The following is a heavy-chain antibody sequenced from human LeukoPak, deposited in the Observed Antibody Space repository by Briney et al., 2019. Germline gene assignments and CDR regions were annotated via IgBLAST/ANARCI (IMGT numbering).Heavy chain of an antibody. CDR2: IYYSGNT. CDR3: ARAITYYDSSGYSYYFDY. Sequence: SETLSLSWTVAGGSISSYYWSWIRQPPGKGLEWIGYIYYSGNTNSNPSLKSRVTISLDTSKNQFSLRLSSVPDADTAVYYCARAITYYDSSGYSYYFDYWGQGTLVTVSS. CDR1: GGSISSYY. J-gene: IGHJ4*02. V-gene: IGHV4-59*01. D-gene: IGHD3-22*01.